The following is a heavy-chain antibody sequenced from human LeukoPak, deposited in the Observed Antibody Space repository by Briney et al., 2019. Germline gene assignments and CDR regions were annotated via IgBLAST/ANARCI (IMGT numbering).Heavy chain of an antibody. CDR3: AGPWDQVGFDP. D-gene: IGHD1-26*01. CDR2: IYPKTGGT. CDR1: GYTFTGYY. Sequence: ASVTVSCKASGYTFTGYYLHWVRQAPGQRLEWMGWIYPKTGGTSYAQKFQGRVTMTRDTSISTAYMELIGLRSDDTAVYYCAGPWDQVGFDPWGQGTLVSVSS. V-gene: IGHV1-2*02. J-gene: IGHJ5*02.